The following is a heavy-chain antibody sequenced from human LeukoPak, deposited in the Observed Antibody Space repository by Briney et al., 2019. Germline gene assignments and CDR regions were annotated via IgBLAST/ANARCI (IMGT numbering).Heavy chain of an antibody. CDR2: IYSGGST. J-gene: IGHJ6*02. V-gene: IGHV3-66*01. Sequence: GGSLRLSCAASGFTVSSNYMSWVRQAPGKGLEWASVIYSGGSTYYADSVKGRFTISRDNSKNTLYLQMNSLRAEDTAVYYCARDRGAIYYYGMDVWGQGTTVTVSS. CDR1: GFTVSSNY. D-gene: IGHD4/OR15-4a*01. CDR3: ARDRGAIYYYGMDV.